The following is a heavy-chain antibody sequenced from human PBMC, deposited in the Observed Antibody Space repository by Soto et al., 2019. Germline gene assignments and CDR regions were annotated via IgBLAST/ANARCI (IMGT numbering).Heavy chain of an antibody. D-gene: IGHD2-15*01. CDR2: INRNGGST. V-gene: IGHV3-20*03. J-gene: IGHJ4*02. Sequence: GSVRRSYEACGFKLGGYGRKWVRQAPGKGLEWVSGINRNGGSTGYADSVKGRFTISRDNAKNSLYLQMNSLRAEDTALYYCASYYSGSVYWGQGTLVTVSS. CDR1: GFKLGGYG. CDR3: ASYYSGSVY.